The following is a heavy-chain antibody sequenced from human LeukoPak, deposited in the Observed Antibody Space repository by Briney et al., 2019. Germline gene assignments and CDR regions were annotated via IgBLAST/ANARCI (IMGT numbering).Heavy chain of an antibody. V-gene: IGHV1-18*01. D-gene: IGHD2-2*01. J-gene: IGHJ4*02. CDR1: GYTFNSYL. CDR2: ISGHNGNT. CDR3: ARCPHRRGSCPHFDY. Sequence: ASVKVSCKGSGYTFNSYLISWVRRVPGQGLEWMGWISGHNGNTDYAQNFKDRITLTTDTSTSTAYMELRSLTSDDTAVYYCARCPHRRGSCPHFDYWGQGTLVTVSS.